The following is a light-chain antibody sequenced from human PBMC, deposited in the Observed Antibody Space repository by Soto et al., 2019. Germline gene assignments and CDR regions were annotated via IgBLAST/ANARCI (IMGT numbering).Light chain of an antibody. CDR1: SSDVGNYDY. V-gene: IGLV2-14*01. CDR3: SSYTSSSTLV. Sequence: QSALTQPASVSGSPGQSITISCTGTSSDVGNYDYVSWYQQHPGKAPKLMIYEVSNRPSGVSNRFSASKSGNTASLTISGLQAEDEADYYCSSYTSSSTLVFGGGPKLTVL. CDR2: EVS. J-gene: IGLJ2*01.